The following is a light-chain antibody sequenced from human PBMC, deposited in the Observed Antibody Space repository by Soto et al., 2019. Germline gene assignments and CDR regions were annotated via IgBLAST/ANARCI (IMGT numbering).Light chain of an antibody. J-gene: IGLJ1*01. V-gene: IGLV2-14*01. CDR2: DVS. Sequence: QSALTQPASVSGSPGQSITISCTGTYRDVGGYNYVAWYQQYPGKAPKLMIYDVSFRPSGVSNRFSGSKSDITASLPISGLQAEDEADYYCSSYTSRSSQVFGTGTKLTVL. CDR3: SSYTSRSSQV. CDR1: YRDVGGYNY.